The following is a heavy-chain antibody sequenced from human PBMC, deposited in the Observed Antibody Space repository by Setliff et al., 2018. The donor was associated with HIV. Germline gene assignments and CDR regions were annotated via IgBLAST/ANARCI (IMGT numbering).Heavy chain of an antibody. CDR2: IYTNGRS. D-gene: IGHD2-2*01. J-gene: IGHJ6*03. Sequence: SETLSLTCTVSGGSISSGSYYWSWIRQPAGKGLEWIGRIYTNGRSNFNPSLKSRVSISLDTSKNQISLNLSSVTAADTAVYYCARVDCSSTSCYRDYYYYMDVWGKGTTVTVSS. CDR3: ARVDCSSTSCYRDYYYYMDV. CDR1: GGSISSGSYY. V-gene: IGHV4-61*02.